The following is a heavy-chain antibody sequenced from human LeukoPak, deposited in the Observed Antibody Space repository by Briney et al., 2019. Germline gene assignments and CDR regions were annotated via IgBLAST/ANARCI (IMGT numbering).Heavy chain of an antibody. V-gene: IGHV3-48*02. D-gene: IGHD5/OR15-5a*01. J-gene: IGHJ5*02. CDR3: VREHRYRVFSS. CDR2: ISSGSSAI. CDR1: GFTFSDYS. Sequence: GGSLRLSCAASGFTFSDYSMGWVRQAPGKGLEWLSYISSGSSAIYYADSVKGRFTISRDNAKTSVYLQMNSLRDEDTAVYYCVREHRYRVFSSWGQGALVTVSS.